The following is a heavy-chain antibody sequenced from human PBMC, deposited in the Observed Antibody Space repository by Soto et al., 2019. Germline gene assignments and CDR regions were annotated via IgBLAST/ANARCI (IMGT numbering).Heavy chain of an antibody. Sequence: QVQLMQSGAEVKQPGASVKVSCKASGYTFTNYYMHWVRQVPGQGLEWMGIINPSGGGPAHAQNFRGRLTTTSDTSTPTIYMALNSLRSEFSAVYFCARSDMGGAGALAVWGQGTMVTVSS. J-gene: IGHJ3*01. V-gene: IGHV1-46*03. CDR3: ARSDMGGAGALAV. CDR2: INPSGGGP. D-gene: IGHD1-26*01. CDR1: GYTFTNYY.